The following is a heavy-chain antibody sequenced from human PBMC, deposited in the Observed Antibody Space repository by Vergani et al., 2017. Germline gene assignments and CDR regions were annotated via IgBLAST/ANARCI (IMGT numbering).Heavy chain of an antibody. CDR1: GASIRSSNYY. D-gene: IGHD2-2*01. CDR3: ARGYCSSTSCFNGFDP. CDR2: IYYSGST. V-gene: IGHV4-39*07. J-gene: IGHJ5*02. Sequence: QLQLQESGPGLVKPSATLSLTCSVSGASIRSSNYYWGWIRQPPGKGLEWIASIYYSGSTYYNPSLKSRVTISVDTSKNQFSLKLSSVTAADTAVYYCARGYCSSTSCFNGFDPWGQGTLVTVSS.